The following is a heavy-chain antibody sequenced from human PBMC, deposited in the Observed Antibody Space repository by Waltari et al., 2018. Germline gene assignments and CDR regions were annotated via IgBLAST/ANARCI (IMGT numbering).Heavy chain of an antibody. CDR2: IYHSGST. CDR3: AGDSVFDAYDS. J-gene: IGHJ5*01. CDR1: GYYISRGHY. V-gene: IGHV4-38-2*02. Sequence: QVRLQESGPGLVKPSETLSLVRTVSGYYISRGHYWGWIGQPPGKGLEWLGSIYHSGSTNCNPSRLVRFTKGVDASKNRYTLKLGSVAAADTALYFCAGDSVFDAYDSWGQGTLVTFSS. D-gene: IGHD3-10*02.